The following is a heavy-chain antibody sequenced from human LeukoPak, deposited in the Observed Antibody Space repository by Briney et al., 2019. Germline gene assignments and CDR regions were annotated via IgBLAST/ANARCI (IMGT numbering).Heavy chain of an antibody. CDR2: INPNSGGT. CDR3: ARGVLTYYYGSGSRHFDY. V-gene: IGHV1-2*02. J-gene: IGHJ4*02. D-gene: IGHD3-10*01. Sequence: GASVKVSCKASGYTFTGYYMHWVRQAPGQGLEWMGWINPNSGGTNYAQKFQGRVTTTRDTSISTAYMELSRLRSDDTAVYYCARGVLTYYYGSGSRHFDYWGQGTLVTVSS. CDR1: GYTFTGYY.